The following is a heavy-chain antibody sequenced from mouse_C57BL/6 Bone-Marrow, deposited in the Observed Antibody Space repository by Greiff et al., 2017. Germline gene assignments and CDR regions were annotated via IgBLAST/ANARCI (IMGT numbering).Heavy chain of an antibody. D-gene: IGHD1-1*01. CDR1: GYTFTSYW. CDR3: AALITTVVGGY. V-gene: IGHV1-52*01. J-gene: IGHJ2*01. Sequence: QVQLQQPGAELVRPGSSVKLSCKASGYTFTSYWMHWVKQRPIQGLEWIGNIDPSDSETHYNQQFKDKATLTVDKSSSTAYMQLSSLTSEDSAVYYCAALITTVVGGYWGQGTTLTVSS. CDR2: IDPSDSET.